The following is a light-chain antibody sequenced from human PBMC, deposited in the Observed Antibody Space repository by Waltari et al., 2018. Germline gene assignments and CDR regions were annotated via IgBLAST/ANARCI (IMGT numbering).Light chain of an antibody. CDR1: SSDVEGFNF. V-gene: IGLV2-14*01. J-gene: IGLJ2*01. CDR3: SSYTSVNTR. CDR2: EVA. Sequence: QSALTQPASMSGSPGQSITISCTGTSSDVEGFNFVSWYQQYPGKAPKLLIYEVANRPSGVSHRFSGSRSDNTASLTISGLQAEDEADYYCSSYTSVNTRFGGGTKLTVL.